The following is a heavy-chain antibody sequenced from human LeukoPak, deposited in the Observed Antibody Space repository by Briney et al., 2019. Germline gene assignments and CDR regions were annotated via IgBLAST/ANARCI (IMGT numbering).Heavy chain of an antibody. CDR1: GFTFRSYA. CDR3: AKISSSWFPDAFDI. J-gene: IGHJ3*02. CDR2: ISGSGGST. Sequence: GGSLRLSCAASGFTFRSYAMSWVPQAPGKGLEWFSPISGSGGSTYYADSVKGRFTISRDNSKNTLYLQMNSLRAEDTAVYYCAKISSSWFPDAFDIWGQGTMVTVSS. D-gene: IGHD6-13*01. V-gene: IGHV3-23*01.